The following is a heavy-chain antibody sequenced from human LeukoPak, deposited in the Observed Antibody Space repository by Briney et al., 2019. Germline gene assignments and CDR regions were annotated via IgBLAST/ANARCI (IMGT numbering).Heavy chain of an antibody. J-gene: IGHJ4*02. D-gene: IGHD3-3*01. CDR1: GFTFSSYW. CDR3: ARDTIFGVVGGHDY. CDR2: IKQDGSEK. V-gene: IGHV3-7*01. Sequence: GGSLRLSCAASGFTFSSYWMSWVRQAPGKGLEWVANIKQDGSEKYYVDSVKGRFTISRDNAKNSLYLQMNSLRAEDTAVYYCARDTIFGVVGGHDYWGQGTLVTVSS.